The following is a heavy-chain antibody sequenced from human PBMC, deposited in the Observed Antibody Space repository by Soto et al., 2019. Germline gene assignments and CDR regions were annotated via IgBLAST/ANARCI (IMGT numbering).Heavy chain of an antibody. J-gene: IGHJ4*02. Sequence: HPGGSLRLSCSASGFTFSTYSMNWVRQAPGKGLEYVSTISSNGGSTYYAKSVKGRFTISRDNSKNTLYLQMGSLRAEDMAVYYCARDTPSGSYSFDYWGQGTLVTVSS. CDR2: ISSNGGST. CDR3: ARDTPSGSYSFDY. V-gene: IGHV3-64*01. D-gene: IGHD1-26*01. CDR1: GFTFSTYS.